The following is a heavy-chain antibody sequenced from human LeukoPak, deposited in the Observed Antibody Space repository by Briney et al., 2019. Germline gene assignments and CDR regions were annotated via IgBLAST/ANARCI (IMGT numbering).Heavy chain of an antibody. CDR3: ARDTDTVTTILDY. Sequence: GGSLRLSCAASGFTISSYWKHWVRQAPGKGLVWVSRINSDGSSTSYADSVKGRFTISRDNAKNTLYLQMNSLRAEDTAVYYCARDTDTVTTILDYWGQGTLVTVSS. CDR2: INSDGSST. D-gene: IGHD4-17*01. J-gene: IGHJ4*02. CDR1: GFTISSYW. V-gene: IGHV3-74*01.